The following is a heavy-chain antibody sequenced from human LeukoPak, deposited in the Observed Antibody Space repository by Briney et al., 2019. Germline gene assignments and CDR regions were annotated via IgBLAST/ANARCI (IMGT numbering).Heavy chain of an antibody. D-gene: IGHD5-12*01. V-gene: IGHV3-23*01. CDR2: ISGSDGST. CDR3: ARESSRYSGYDHFDY. CDR1: GFTFSDYA. Sequence: PGGSLRLPCAASGFTFSDYAMSWVRQAPGKGLEWVSVISGSDGSTHYADSVKGRFTISRDNSKTTLYLHMNSLRAEDTAVYYCARESSRYSGYDHFDYWGQGTLVTVSS. J-gene: IGHJ4*02.